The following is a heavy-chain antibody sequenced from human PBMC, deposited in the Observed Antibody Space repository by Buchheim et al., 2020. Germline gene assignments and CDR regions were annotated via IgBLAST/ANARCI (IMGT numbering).Heavy chain of an antibody. Sequence: EVQLLESGGGLVQPGGSLRLFCAASGFTFSSYAMSWVRPAPGKGLEWVSAISGSGGSTYYADSVKGRFTISRDNPKNTLYLQMNSLRAEDTAVYYCAKVQYDFWSGYYRRAFDIWGQGT. J-gene: IGHJ3*02. CDR3: AKVQYDFWSGYYRRAFDI. D-gene: IGHD3-3*01. CDR2: ISGSGGST. CDR1: GFTFSSYA. V-gene: IGHV3-23*01.